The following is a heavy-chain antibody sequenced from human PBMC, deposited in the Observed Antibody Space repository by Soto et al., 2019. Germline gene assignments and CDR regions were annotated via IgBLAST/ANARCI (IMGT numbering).Heavy chain of an antibody. V-gene: IGHV3-20*04. D-gene: IGHD6-19*01. Sequence: EVQLVESGGGVVQPGGSLRLSCAASGFTFDDYYMSWVRQAPGKGLEWVAGINWNGGNTGYADSVKGRFTISRDNAKNSLYLQMNSLRAEDTDLYYCARLYSSGWSGQGRYWGQGTLVTVSS. J-gene: IGHJ4*02. CDR2: INWNGGNT. CDR1: GFTFDDYY. CDR3: ARLYSSGWSGQGRY.